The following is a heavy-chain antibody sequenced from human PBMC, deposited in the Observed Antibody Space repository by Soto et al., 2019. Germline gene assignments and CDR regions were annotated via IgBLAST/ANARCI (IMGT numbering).Heavy chain of an antibody. CDR1: GFTFSSYA. V-gene: IGHV3-30-3*01. CDR2: ISYDGSNK. Sequence: GGSLRLSCAASGFTFSSYAMHWVRQAPGKGLEWVAVISYDGSNKYYADSVKGRFTISRDNSKNTLYLQMNSLRAEDTAVYYCARDEVVELDSSGYYYSYYYYGMDVWGQGTTVTVSS. CDR3: ARDEVVELDSSGYYYSYYYYGMDV. J-gene: IGHJ6*02. D-gene: IGHD3-22*01.